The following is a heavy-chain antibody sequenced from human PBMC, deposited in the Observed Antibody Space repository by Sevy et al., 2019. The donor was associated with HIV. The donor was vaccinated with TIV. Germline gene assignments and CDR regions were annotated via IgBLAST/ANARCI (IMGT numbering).Heavy chain of an antibody. J-gene: IGHJ4*02. Sequence: GGSLRLSCTASGFTFSSYAMYWVRQAPGKGLEWVAVISYDGNNKDYADSVKGRFTISSDNSKNTLYLQMNSLRAEDTAVYYCASHYYDSTGQYYPLDYWGQGTLVTVSS. D-gene: IGHD3-22*01. CDR2: ISYDGNNK. CDR3: ASHYYDSTGQYYPLDY. V-gene: IGHV3-30*04. CDR1: GFTFSSYA.